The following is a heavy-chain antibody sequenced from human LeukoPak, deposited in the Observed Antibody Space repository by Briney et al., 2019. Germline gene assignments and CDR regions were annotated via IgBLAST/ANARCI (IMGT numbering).Heavy chain of an antibody. D-gene: IGHD2-2*01. CDR1: GFTFSSYG. Sequence: GRSLRLSCAASGFTFSSYGMHWVRQAPGKGPEWLSYISSASGSIYYADSVKGRFTISRDNAKNSLFLQMNSLRAEDTAMYYCARLPAYCSSSACYYDYWGQGTLVTVSS. CDR3: ARLPAYCSSSACYYDY. V-gene: IGHV3-48*04. J-gene: IGHJ4*02. CDR2: ISSASGSI.